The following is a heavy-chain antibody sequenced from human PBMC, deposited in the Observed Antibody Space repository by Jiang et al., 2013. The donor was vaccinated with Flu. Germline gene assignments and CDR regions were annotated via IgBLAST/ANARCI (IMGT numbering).Heavy chain of an antibody. CDR1: GGSIRGSNW. J-gene: IGHJ6*03. V-gene: IGHV4-4*02. CDR3: ARRPDTSYYYYLDV. CDR2: IYHSGST. Sequence: GSGLVKPSGTLSLTCAVSGGSIRGSNWWTWVRQPPGKGLEWIGEIYHSGSTNYNPSLKSRVTISVDKSKNQFSLKLSSVTAADTAVYYCARRPDTSYYYYLDVWGKGTTVTVSS.